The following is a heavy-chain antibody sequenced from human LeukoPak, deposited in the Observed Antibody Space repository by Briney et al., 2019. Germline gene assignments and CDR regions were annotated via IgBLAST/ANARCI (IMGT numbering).Heavy chain of an antibody. CDR2: IFPHNSNT. D-gene: IGHD2-2*02. V-gene: IGHV5-51*01. Sequence: GESLKISCKGSGYSFQDYSIGWVRQMPGKSPELMGRIFPHNSNTKYSPSFEGQVTISVDKSISTVYVQWGRLRVLDTAIYYCAKFGIRGCSSSTRCYTSFFYYGMDVWGQGTTVTVSS. J-gene: IGHJ6*02. CDR3: AKFGIRGCSSSTRCYTSFFYYGMDV. CDR1: GYSFQDYS.